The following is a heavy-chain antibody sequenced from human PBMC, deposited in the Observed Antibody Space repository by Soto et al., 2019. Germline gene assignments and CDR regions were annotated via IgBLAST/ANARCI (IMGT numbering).Heavy chain of an antibody. CDR3: ARGGELERGMDV. CDR2: IYTSGST. V-gene: IGHV4-4*07. Sequence: WATLSLAWGVSGGSINSYYGGWIRQPAGKGLEWIGRIYTSGSTNYNPSLKSRVTMSVDTSKNQFSLKLSPVTAADTAVYYCARGGELERGMDVWGQGTTVTVSS. J-gene: IGHJ6*02. CDR1: GGSINSYY. D-gene: IGHD1-26*01.